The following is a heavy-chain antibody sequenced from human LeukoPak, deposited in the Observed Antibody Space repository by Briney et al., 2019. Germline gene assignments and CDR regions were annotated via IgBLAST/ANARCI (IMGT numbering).Heavy chain of an antibody. Sequence: GGSLRLSCAASGFTFDDYTMLWVRQAPGKGLEWVSLISWDGGSTYYADSVKGRFTISRDNSKNSLYLQMNSLRTEDTALYYCAKAMAPYSNLDYWGQGTLVTVSS. CDR3: AKAMAPYSNLDY. D-gene: IGHD4-11*01. CDR1: GFTFDDYT. V-gene: IGHV3-43*01. J-gene: IGHJ4*02. CDR2: ISWDGGST.